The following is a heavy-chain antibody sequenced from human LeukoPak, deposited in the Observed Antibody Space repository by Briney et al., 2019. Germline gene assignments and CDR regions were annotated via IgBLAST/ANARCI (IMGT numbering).Heavy chain of an antibody. Sequence: GGSLRLSCAASGFDVNSNYMIWVRQAPGKGLEWVSVIYSDGSTYSADSVKGRFTISRDNTKNTLYLQMNSLRAEDTAVYYCARGLFLSGYLDAFDIWGQGTVVIVSS. CDR2: IYSDGST. CDR1: GFDVNSNY. D-gene: IGHD3-22*01. V-gene: IGHV3-53*01. CDR3: ARGLFLSGYLDAFDI. J-gene: IGHJ3*02.